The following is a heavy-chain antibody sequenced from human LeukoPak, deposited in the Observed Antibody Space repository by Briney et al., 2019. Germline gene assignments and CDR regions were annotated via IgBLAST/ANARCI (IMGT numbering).Heavy chain of an antibody. CDR2: IYTSGST. CDR3: ARQAYGSGDDAFDI. CDR1: GGSISSAGHY. V-gene: IGHV4-61*05. Sequence: PSETLSLTCTVSGGSISSAGHYWGWIRQPPGKGLEWIGYIYTSGSTNYNPSLKSRVTISVDTSKNQFSLKLSSVTAADTAVYYCARQAYGSGDDAFDIWGQGTMVTVSS. D-gene: IGHD3-10*01. J-gene: IGHJ3*02.